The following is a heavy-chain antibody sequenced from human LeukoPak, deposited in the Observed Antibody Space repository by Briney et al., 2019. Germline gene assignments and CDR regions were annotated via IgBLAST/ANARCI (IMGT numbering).Heavy chain of an antibody. Sequence: PGGSLRLSCAASGFTFSSYGMHWVRQAPGKGLEWVAFIRYDGSNKYYADSVKGRFTISRDNSKNTLFLQMNSLRAEDTAVYYCAKDKSMVWELDYWGQGNLVTVSS. D-gene: IGHD3-10*01. CDR1: GFTFSSYG. CDR3: AKDKSMVWELDY. CDR2: IRYDGSNK. J-gene: IGHJ4*02. V-gene: IGHV3-30*02.